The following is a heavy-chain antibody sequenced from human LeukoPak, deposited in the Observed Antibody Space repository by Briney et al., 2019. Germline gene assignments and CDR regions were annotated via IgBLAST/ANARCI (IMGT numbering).Heavy chain of an antibody. D-gene: IGHD1-14*01. CDR2: MNAYNGNT. J-gene: IGHJ1*01. V-gene: IGHV1-18*01. Sequence: ASVKVSCKASGYTFTSYDISWVRQAPGQGLEWMGWMNAYNGNTNYAQKLQGRVTITTDTSTSTAYMELRSLRSEDTAVCYCARVHHLLAPDFWGEGTRDSVST. CDR3: ARVHHLLAPDF. CDR1: GYTFTSYD.